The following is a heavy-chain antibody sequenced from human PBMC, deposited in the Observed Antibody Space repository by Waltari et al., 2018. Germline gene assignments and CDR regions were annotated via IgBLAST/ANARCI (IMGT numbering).Heavy chain of an antibody. D-gene: IGHD3-22*01. Sequence: QVQLQESGPGLVKPSETLSLTCTVSGGSISSYYWSWIRQPPGKGLEWIGYIYYSGSTNSNPSLKSRVTISVDTSKNQFSLKRSSVTAADTAVYYCASRDSSGSFQHWGQGTLVTVSS. CDR3: ASRDSSGSFQH. J-gene: IGHJ1*01. CDR1: GGSISSYY. V-gene: IGHV4-59*01. CDR2: IYYSGST.